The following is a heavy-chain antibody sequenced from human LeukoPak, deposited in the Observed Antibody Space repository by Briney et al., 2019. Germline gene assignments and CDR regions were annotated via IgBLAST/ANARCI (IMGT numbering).Heavy chain of an antibody. J-gene: IGHJ4*02. CDR2: MNPNSGNT. CDR3: ARARREFDGYNWGYYFDY. CDR1: GYTFTSYD. Sequence: ASVKVSCKASGYTFTSYDINWVRQATGQGLEWMGWMNPNSGNTGYAQKFQGRVTMTRNTSISTAYMELSSLRSEDTAVYYCARARREFDGYNWGYYFDYWGQGTLVTVSS. V-gene: IGHV1-8*01. D-gene: IGHD5-24*01.